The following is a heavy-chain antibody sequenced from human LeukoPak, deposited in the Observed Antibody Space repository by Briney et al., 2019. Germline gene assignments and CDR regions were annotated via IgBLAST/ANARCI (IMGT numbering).Heavy chain of an antibody. D-gene: IGHD3-10*01. J-gene: IGHJ6*03. V-gene: IGHV1-18*01. CDR2: ISAYNGNT. CDR1: GYTFTSYG. Sequence: ASVKVSCKASGYTFTSYGISWVRQAPGQGLEWMGWISAYNGNTNYAQKLQGRVTMTTDTSTSTAYMELRSLRSDDTAVYYCARGRYYYGSGRYYYMHVWGKGTTVTISS. CDR3: ARGRYYYGSGRYYYMHV.